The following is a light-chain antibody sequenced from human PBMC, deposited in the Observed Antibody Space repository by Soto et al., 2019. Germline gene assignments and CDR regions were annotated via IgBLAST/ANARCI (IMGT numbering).Light chain of an antibody. CDR3: QQYGNSPWT. CDR1: QSVSSY. Sequence: EIVLTQSPATLSLSPGERATLSCRASQSVSSYLAWYQQKPGQAPRLLIYDAPNRATGIPARFSGSGSGTDFTLTISSLEPEDFAVYYCQQYGNSPWTFGQGTKVDIK. V-gene: IGKV3-11*01. CDR2: DAP. J-gene: IGKJ1*01.